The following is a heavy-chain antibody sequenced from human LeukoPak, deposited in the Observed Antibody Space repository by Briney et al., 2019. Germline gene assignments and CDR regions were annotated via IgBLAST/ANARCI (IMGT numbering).Heavy chain of an antibody. CDR3: ARADGSYSHGY. Sequence: SETLSLTCTVSGGSISSYYWSWIRQPPGKGLEWIGYIYYSGSTNYNPSLKSRVTISVDTSKNQFSLKLSSVTAADTAVYYCARADGSYSHGYWGQGTLVTVSS. CDR1: GGSISSYY. D-gene: IGHD1-26*01. CDR2: IYYSGST. J-gene: IGHJ4*02. V-gene: IGHV4-59*01.